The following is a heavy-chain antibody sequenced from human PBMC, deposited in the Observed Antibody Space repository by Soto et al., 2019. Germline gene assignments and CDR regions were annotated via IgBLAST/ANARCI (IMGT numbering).Heavy chain of an antibody. D-gene: IGHD2-21*02. CDR2: IYWNDDK. J-gene: IGHJ4*02. CDR3: AHLPTAHCGGDCYSNYFDY. Sequence: QITLKESGPTLVKPTQTLTLTCTFSGFSLSTSGVGVGWIRQPPGKALEWLALIYWNDDKRYRPSLKSRLTIAKDTSKNQVVLTMTTIDPVDTATYSCAHLPTAHCGGDCYSNYFDYWGQGTLVTVSS. V-gene: IGHV2-5*01. CDR1: GFSLSTSGVG.